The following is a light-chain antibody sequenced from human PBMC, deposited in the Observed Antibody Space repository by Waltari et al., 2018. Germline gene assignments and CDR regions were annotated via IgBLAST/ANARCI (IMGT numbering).Light chain of an antibody. CDR2: EDD. CDR3: QSYTSSAV. Sequence: NFLLTQPHSVSESPGTTVIISCTRSGGSIVNNYVQWYQHRPGSAPSIVIYEDDQRPSGVPDRFSGSIDSSSNSASLTISGLKTEDEADYYCQSYTSSAVCGGGTKLTV. J-gene: IGLJ3*02. CDR1: GGSIVNNY. V-gene: IGLV6-57*04.